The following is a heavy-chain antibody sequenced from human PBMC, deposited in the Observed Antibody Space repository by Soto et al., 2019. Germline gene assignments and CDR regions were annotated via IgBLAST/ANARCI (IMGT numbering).Heavy chain of an antibody. V-gene: IGHV4-31*01. CDR3: ATGFKYRGYYRGYYFVY. J-gene: IGHJ4*02. Sequence: QVQLQESGPGLVKPSQTLSLTCTVTGGSISSGGYYWSWIRQHPGQGLEWIGYIYYSGSTYYNPSLQSQVTMSEDTSKIRCSRELSSVTAAGTAVYFCATGFKYRGYYRGYYFVYCGQGTLVTV. D-gene: IGHD5-12*01. CDR1: GGSISSGGYY. CDR2: IYYSGST.